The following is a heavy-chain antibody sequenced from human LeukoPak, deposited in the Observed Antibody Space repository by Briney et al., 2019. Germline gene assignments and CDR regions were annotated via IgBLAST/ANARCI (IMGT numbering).Heavy chain of an antibody. D-gene: IGHD3-22*01. CDR1: GFTFSSYI. CDR3: VKDDSYYYDSSGRDS. CDR2: TTSNGDTT. Sequence: TGGSLGLSCSAAGFTFSSYIMHWARQAPGKGLEYVSATTSNGDTTYYADSVKGRVTISRDNSKNTLYLQMSSLRAEDTAVYYCVKDDSYYYDSSGRDSWGQGTLVTVSS. V-gene: IGHV3-64D*09. J-gene: IGHJ4*02.